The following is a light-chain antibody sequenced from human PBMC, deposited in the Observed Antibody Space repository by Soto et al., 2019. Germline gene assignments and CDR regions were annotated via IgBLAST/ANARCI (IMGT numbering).Light chain of an antibody. CDR1: NSDVGAYTF. J-gene: IGLJ3*02. V-gene: IGLV2-11*01. Sequence: QSAPPQPRSVSGSPGQSVTISCTGTNSDVGAYTFVSWYQQLPGKAPKLIISAVSYRPSGAPDRFSGSKSGNTASLTISGLQAEDEADYYCFSYTASDMWVFGGGTKVTVL. CDR3: FSYTASDMWV. CDR2: AVS.